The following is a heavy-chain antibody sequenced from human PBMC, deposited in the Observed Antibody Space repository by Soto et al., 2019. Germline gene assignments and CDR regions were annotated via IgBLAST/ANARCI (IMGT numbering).Heavy chain of an antibody. D-gene: IGHD3-10*01. V-gene: IGHV1-58*01. J-gene: IGHJ5*02. Sequence: QMQLVQSGPEVKKPGTSVKVSCKASGFTFTSSSVQWVRQARGQGLEWIGWIVVGTGDTKYAQKFQEIVTFDRDISTTTAYNEVSSLTSDDTAVYYCAADRGYLWGQGTLVTVSS. CDR2: IVVGTGDT. CDR3: AADRGYL. CDR1: GFTFTSSS.